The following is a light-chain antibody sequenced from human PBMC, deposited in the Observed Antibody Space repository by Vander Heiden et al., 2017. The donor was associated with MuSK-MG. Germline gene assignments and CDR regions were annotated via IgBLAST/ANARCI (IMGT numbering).Light chain of an antibody. V-gene: IGLV3-21*04. CDR3: QVWDVLSDHVI. Sequence: SYVLPQPPSVSVAPGKTASVTCGGSDIGGKTVHWYQQRPGQAPVLVIYDDSDRPSGIPERFSGSNSGNTATLTISRVEAGDEADYFCQVWDVLSDHVIFGGGTKLTVL. J-gene: IGLJ2*01. CDR1: DIGGKT. CDR2: DDS.